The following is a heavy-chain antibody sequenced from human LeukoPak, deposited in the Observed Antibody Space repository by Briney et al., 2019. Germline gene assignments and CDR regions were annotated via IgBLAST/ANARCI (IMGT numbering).Heavy chain of an antibody. CDR2: IYHSGST. Sequence: PSETLSLTCTVSGYSISSGYYWGWIRQPPGKGLEWIGSIYHSGSTYYNPSLKSRVTISVDTSKTQFSLKLSSVTAADTAVYYCTRDPGRGYYDSGYWRQGTLVTVSS. J-gene: IGHJ4*02. CDR3: TRDPGRGYYDSGY. CDR1: GYSISSGYY. D-gene: IGHD3-22*01. V-gene: IGHV4-38-2*02.